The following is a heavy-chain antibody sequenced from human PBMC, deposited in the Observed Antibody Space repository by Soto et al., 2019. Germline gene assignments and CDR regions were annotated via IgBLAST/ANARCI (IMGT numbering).Heavy chain of an antibody. V-gene: IGHV3-21*01. CDR2: ISTSSSHV. J-gene: IGHJ4*02. CDR3: ARDPPDAHFESSGYYTD. CDR1: GFTFSSYS. Sequence: GGSLRLSCATSGFTFSSYSMNWVRQAPGKDLEWISSISTSSSHVYYADSVRGRFTISRDNAKSSLYLQMNGLRAEDTAVYYCARDPPDAHFESSGYYTDWGQGTLVTVSS. D-gene: IGHD3-22*01.